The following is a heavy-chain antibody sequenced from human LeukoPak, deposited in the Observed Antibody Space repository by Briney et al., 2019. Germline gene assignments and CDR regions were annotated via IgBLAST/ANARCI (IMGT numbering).Heavy chain of an antibody. CDR2: IYYSGST. CDR3: AREGHSSSWYRGAFDI. V-gene: IGHV4-59*01. CDR1: GGSISSYH. Sequence: SETLSLTCTVSGGSISSYHWSWIRQPPGKGLEWIGYIYYSGSTNYNPSLKSRVTISVDTSKNQFSLKLSSVTAADTAVYYCAREGHSSSWYRGAFDIWGQGTMVTVSS. D-gene: IGHD6-13*01. J-gene: IGHJ3*02.